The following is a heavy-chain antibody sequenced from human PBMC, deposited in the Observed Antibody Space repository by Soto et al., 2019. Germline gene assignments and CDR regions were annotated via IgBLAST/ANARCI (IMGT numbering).Heavy chain of an antibody. CDR1: GFTFNIYA. CDR2: ISVSVDST. D-gene: IGHD1-26*01. CDR3: AKVFTPELGNYFDY. J-gene: IGHJ4*02. Sequence: PGGSLRLSCAASGFTFNIYAINWVRQAPGKGLEWVSAISVSVDSTHYADSVKGRFTISRDNYKNTVYLEMNSLGAEDTAVYYCAKVFTPELGNYFDYWGQGTLVTVSS. V-gene: IGHV3-23*01.